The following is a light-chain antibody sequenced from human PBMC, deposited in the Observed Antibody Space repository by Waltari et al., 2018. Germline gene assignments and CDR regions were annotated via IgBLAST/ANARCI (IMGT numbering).Light chain of an antibody. J-gene: IGKJ1*01. Sequence: EIMLTQSPATLSLSPEERATLSCRASQSISRYLAWYQHKPGQPPRLLIYDASSRATGIPDRFSGSGSGTDFSLTISRLEPEDFAVYYCQKYGSLPATFGQGTKVEIK. CDR3: QKYGSLPAT. V-gene: IGKV3-20*01. CDR1: QSISRY. CDR2: DAS.